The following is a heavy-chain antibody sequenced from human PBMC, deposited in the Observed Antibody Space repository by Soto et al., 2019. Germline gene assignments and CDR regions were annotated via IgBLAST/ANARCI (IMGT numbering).Heavy chain of an antibody. D-gene: IGHD3-10*01. CDR3: ARGTYYYGSAFYYYYYMDV. Sequence: TSETLSLTCTVSGGSISSYYWSWIRQPPGKGLEWIGYIYYSGSTNYNPSLKSRVTISVDTSKNQFSLKLSSVTAADTAVYYCARGTYYYGSAFYYYYYMDVWGKGTTVTVSS. CDR2: IYYSGST. CDR1: GGSISSYY. V-gene: IGHV4-59*01. J-gene: IGHJ6*03.